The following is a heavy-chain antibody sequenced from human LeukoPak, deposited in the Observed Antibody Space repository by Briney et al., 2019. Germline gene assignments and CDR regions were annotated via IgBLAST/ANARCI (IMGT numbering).Heavy chain of an antibody. Sequence: SETLSLTCTVAGSSISSYYWNWIRQPAGKGLEWIGRIYTSGSTKYNSSLKSRVTMSVDTSRNQFSLKMSSVTAADTAVYYCASGLNYYYGMDVWGQGTTVTVSS. CDR1: GSSISSYY. CDR2: IYTSGST. J-gene: IGHJ6*02. V-gene: IGHV4-4*07. CDR3: ASGLNYYYGMDV.